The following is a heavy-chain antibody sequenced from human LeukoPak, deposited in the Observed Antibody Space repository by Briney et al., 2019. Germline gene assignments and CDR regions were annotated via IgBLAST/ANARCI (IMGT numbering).Heavy chain of an antibody. CDR3: ARGAYYYGSGSYYP. Sequence: SETLSLTCTVSGGSISSGDYYWSWIRQPPGKGLEWIGYIYYSGSTYYNPSLKSRVTISVDTSKNQFSLKLSSVTAADTAVYYCARGAYYYGSGSYYPWGQGTLVTVSS. CDR1: GGSISSGDYY. CDR2: IYYSGST. J-gene: IGHJ5*02. V-gene: IGHV4-30-4*01. D-gene: IGHD3-10*01.